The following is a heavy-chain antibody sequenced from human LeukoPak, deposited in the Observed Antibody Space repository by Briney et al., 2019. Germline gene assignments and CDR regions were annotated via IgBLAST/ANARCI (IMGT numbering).Heavy chain of an antibody. J-gene: IGHJ4*02. CDR2: IYDRGST. CDR1: GYSLSSGYY. CDR3: ATDRGVVVITD. D-gene: IGHD3-22*01. V-gene: IGHV4-38-2*02. Sequence: PSETLSLTCTVSGYSLSSGYYWGWIRPPPGKGLEWIGSIYDRGSTYSNPSLRSRVTISVDTSKKEFSLKLSSVTAADTAVYYCATDRGVVVITDWGQGTLVTVSS.